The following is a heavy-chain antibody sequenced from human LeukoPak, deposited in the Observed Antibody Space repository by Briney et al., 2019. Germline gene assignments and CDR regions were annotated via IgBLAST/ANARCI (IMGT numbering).Heavy chain of an antibody. CDR3: AGQRYCSGGSCYSDY. D-gene: IGHD2-15*01. CDR2: IYYSGST. J-gene: IGHJ4*02. V-gene: IGHV4-39*01. Sequence: SETLSLTCTVSGGSISSSYYWGWIRQPPGKGLEWIGSIYYSGSTYYNPSLKSRVTISVDTSKNQFSLKLSSVTAADTAVYYCAGQRYCSGGSCYSDYWGQGTLVTVSS. CDR1: GGSISSSYY.